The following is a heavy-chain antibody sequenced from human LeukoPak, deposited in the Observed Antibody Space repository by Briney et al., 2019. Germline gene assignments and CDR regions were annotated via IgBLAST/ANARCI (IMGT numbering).Heavy chain of an antibody. CDR3: ARVGYYYDSSGDY. Sequence: GGSLRLSCAASGFTFSSYSMNWGRQAPGKGLEWVSSISSSSSYIYYADSVKGRFTISRANAKNSLYLQMNSLRAEDTAVYYCARVGYYYDSSGDYWGQGTLVTVSS. D-gene: IGHD3-22*01. J-gene: IGHJ4*02. CDR1: GFTFSSYS. V-gene: IGHV3-21*01. CDR2: ISSSSSYI.